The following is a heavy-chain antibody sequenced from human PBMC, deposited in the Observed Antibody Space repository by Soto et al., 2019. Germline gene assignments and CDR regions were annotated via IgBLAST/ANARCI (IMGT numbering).Heavy chain of an antibody. CDR3: AIGLRHSGYDFLPYYFDY. J-gene: IGHJ4*02. V-gene: IGHV4-34*01. CDR2: INHSGST. D-gene: IGHD5-12*01. Sequence: SRKWLEWIGEINHSGSTNYNPSLKSLVTISVDTSKHQFSLKLSSVTAADTAVYYSAIGLRHSGYDFLPYYFDYWGQGTLVTVSS.